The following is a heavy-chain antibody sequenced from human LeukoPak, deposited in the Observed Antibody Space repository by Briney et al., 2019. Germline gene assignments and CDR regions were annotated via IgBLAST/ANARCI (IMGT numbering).Heavy chain of an antibody. CDR3: ARHVTSSSWPPIFDAFDI. Sequence: GESLKISCKGSGYSFTSYWIGWVRQMPGKGLEWMGIIYPGDSDTRYSPSFQGQVTISADKSISTAYLQWSSLKASDTAMYYCARHVTSSSWPPIFDAFDIWGQGKMVTVSS. J-gene: IGHJ3*02. CDR2: IYPGDSDT. CDR1: GYSFTSYW. V-gene: IGHV5-51*01. D-gene: IGHD6-13*01.